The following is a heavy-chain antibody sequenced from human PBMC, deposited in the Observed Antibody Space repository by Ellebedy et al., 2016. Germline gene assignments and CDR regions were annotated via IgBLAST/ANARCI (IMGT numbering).Heavy chain of an antibody. J-gene: IGHJ4*02. Sequence: GGSLRLSCAASGFTVSSNYMSWVRQAPGKGPEWVSVIYSGGSTYYGDSVKGRFTISRDNSKNTLYLQMNSLRVKDTAVYYCARVWFGNWGQGTLVTVSS. V-gene: IGHV3-53*01. CDR3: ARVWFGN. CDR2: IYSGGST. CDR1: GFTVSSNY. D-gene: IGHD3-10*01.